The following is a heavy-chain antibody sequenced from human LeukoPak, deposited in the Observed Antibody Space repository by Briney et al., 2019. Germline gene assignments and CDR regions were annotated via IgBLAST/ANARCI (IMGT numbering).Heavy chain of an antibody. D-gene: IGHD2-15*01. CDR1: GYSFTSYW. J-gene: IGHJ4*02. V-gene: IGHV5-51*01. CDR2: IYPGDSDT. CDR3: ARRLPSSDILGGGFDY. Sequence: GESLKISCKGSGYSFTSYWIGWVRQMPGKGLEWMGIIYPGDSDTRYSPSFQGQVTISADKSISTAYLQWSSLKASDTAMYYWARRLPSSDILGGGFDYWGQGILVTVSS.